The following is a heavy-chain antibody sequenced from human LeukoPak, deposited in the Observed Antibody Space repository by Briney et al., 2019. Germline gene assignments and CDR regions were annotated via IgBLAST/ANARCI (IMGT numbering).Heavy chain of an antibody. CDR2: IHPSDSET. CDR1: GHNFTDYW. D-gene: IGHD5-12*01. CDR3: ARRGYSGYSPLDS. V-gene: IGHV5-51*01. Sequence: GESLKISCRASGHNFTDYWIAWVRQLPGKGLEWVGIIHPSDSETQYRPSFQGQVTISADNSITTAYLQWSSLKASDTAIYYCARRGYSGYSPLDSWGQGTLVFVSS. J-gene: IGHJ4*02.